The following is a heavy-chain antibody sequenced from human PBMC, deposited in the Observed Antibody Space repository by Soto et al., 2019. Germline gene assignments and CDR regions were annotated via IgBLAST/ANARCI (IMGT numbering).Heavy chain of an antibody. V-gene: IGHV3-23*01. D-gene: IGHD3-10*01. CDR3: AKVEGVRGVMRYFQH. Sequence: GESLKISCAASGFTFSSYAMSWVRQAPGKGLEWVSAISGSGGSTYYADSVKGRFTISRDNSKNTLYLQMNSLRAEDTAVYYCAKVEGVRGVMRYFQHWGQGTLVTVSS. CDR2: ISGSGGST. CDR1: GFTFSSYA. J-gene: IGHJ1*01.